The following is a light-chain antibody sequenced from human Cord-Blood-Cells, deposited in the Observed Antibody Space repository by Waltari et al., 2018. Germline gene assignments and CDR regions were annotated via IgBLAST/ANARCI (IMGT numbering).Light chain of an antibody. CDR1: KLGGKH. Sequence: SYELTQPPSVSASPGHTASITRSGGKLGGKHACWYQQKPGQSPVLVIYQDSKRPSGIPERFSGSNSGNTATLTISGTQAMDEADYYCQAWDSSTYVFGTGTKVTVL. CDR3: QAWDSSTYV. J-gene: IGLJ1*01. V-gene: IGLV3-1*01. CDR2: QDS.